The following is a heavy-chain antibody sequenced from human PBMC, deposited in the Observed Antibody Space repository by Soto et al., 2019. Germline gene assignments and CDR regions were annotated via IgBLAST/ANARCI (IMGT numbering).Heavy chain of an antibody. Sequence: QVQLVESGGGVVQPGRSLRLSCAASGFAFSTYAMHWVRQAPGKGLEWVAVMSYDGSNKYYADSVKGRFTISRDNSKNTLYLQMNSLRTEDTAVYYCANDPGYGDYEDYFDYWGQGTLVTVSS. V-gene: IGHV3-30*18. CDR3: ANDPGYGDYEDYFDY. D-gene: IGHD4-17*01. CDR2: MSYDGSNK. J-gene: IGHJ4*02. CDR1: GFAFSTYA.